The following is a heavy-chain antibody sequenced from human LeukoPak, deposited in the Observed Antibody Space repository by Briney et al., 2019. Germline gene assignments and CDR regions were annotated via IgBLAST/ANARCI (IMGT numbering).Heavy chain of an antibody. Sequence: GGSLRLSCAASGFTFSSYSMNWVRQAPGKGLEWVSYISSSSSTIYYADSVKGRFTISRDNAKNSLYLQMNSLRAEDTAVYYCARGADMIVVVPPDYWGQGTLVTVSP. J-gene: IGHJ4*02. CDR1: GFTFSSYS. V-gene: IGHV3-48*01. D-gene: IGHD3-22*01. CDR2: ISSSSSTI. CDR3: ARGADMIVVVPPDY.